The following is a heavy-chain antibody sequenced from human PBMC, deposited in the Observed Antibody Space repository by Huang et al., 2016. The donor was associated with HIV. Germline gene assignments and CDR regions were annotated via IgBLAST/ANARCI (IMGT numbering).Heavy chain of an antibody. CDR2: IRSDATDK. J-gene: IGHJ4*02. D-gene: IGHD6-13*01. V-gene: IGHV3-30*02. CDR1: GFTFATYG. Sequence: QVQLVESGGGVVQPGGALRLSCAASGFTFATYGMDWVHQAPGKGLEWVAFIRSDATDKYYADSVKGRFTASRDNSKNTLFLHMNSLRPEDTALYYCAKIPPLHANLATSGPGPVDYWGQGTLVTVSS. CDR3: AKIPPLHANLATSGPGPVDY.